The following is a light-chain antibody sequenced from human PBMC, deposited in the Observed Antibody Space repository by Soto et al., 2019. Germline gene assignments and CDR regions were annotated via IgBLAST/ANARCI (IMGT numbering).Light chain of an antibody. CDR3: QQYSKWPPWT. J-gene: IGKJ1*01. CDR1: QSLSGN. V-gene: IGKV3-15*01. CDR2: RAS. Sequence: EIVMTQSPATLAGSPGETVTLSCRASQSLSGNLAWYQQKPGQAPRLLIFRASTSATGVPARFSGRGSGTEFTLTISGLQSEDFAVYYWQQYSKWPPWTFGPGTKVEIK.